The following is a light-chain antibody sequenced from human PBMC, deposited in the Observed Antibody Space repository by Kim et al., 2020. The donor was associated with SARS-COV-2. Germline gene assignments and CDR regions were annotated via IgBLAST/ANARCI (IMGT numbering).Light chain of an antibody. J-gene: IGLJ2*01. Sequence: GKTVTISCTRSSGSIDSNYVQWYQQRPGSAPTTVIYEDNQRPSGVPDRFSGSIDSSSNSASLTSSGLKTEDEADYYCQSYDSSNVVFGGGTQLTVL. V-gene: IGLV6-57*03. CDR3: QSYDSSNVV. CDR1: SGSIDSNY. CDR2: EDN.